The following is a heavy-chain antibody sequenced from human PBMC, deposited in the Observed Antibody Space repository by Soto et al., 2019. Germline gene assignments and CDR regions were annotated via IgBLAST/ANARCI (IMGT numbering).Heavy chain of an antibody. CDR3: ARADEDIVVVPAPYGMDV. CDR2: IWYDGSNK. J-gene: IGHJ6*02. Sequence: QVQLVESGGGVVQPGRSLRLSCAASGFTFSSYGMHWVRQAPGKGLEWVAVIWYDGSNKYYADSVKGRFTISRDNSKNTLYLQMNSLRAADTAVYYCARADEDIVVVPAPYGMDVWGQGTTVTVSS. V-gene: IGHV3-33*01. D-gene: IGHD2-2*01. CDR1: GFTFSSYG.